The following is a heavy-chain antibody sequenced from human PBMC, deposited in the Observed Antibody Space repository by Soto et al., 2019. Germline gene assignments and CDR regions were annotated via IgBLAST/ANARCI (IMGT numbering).Heavy chain of an antibody. D-gene: IGHD2-21*01. CDR3: ARNGAYCGGECYSPTPNYYDGMDV. CDR2: INPSGGST. V-gene: IGHV1-46*01. Sequence: ASVKVSCKASGYTSTSYYMHWVRHAPGQGLEWMGIINPSGGSTSYAQKFQGRVTMTRDTSTSTVYMELSSRSSENKAVYYCARNGAYCGGECYSPTPNYYDGMDVWVQGTTVTV. J-gene: IGHJ6*02. CDR1: GYTSTSYY.